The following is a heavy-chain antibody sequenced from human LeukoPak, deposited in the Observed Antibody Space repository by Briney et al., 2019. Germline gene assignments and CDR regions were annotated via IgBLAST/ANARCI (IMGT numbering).Heavy chain of an antibody. CDR3: AKIGTYFDFDY. V-gene: IGHV3-7*01. CDR2: IDQDGSEK. D-gene: IGHD1-26*01. J-gene: IGHJ4*02. Sequence: GGSLRLSCTVSGFTFSNAWMSWVRQGPEKGLEWVANIDQDGSEKYYVDSVKGRFTIFRDNSKNSLFLQLNSLIPEDTAVYYCAKIGTYFDFDYWGQGALVTVSS. CDR1: GFTFSNAW.